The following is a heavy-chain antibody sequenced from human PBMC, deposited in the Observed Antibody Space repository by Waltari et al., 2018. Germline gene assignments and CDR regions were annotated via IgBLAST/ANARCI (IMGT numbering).Heavy chain of an antibody. J-gene: IGHJ2*01. CDR1: GGSMRSYY. V-gene: IGHV4-4*07. D-gene: IGHD1-26*01. CDR3: ARALDMVGAYWYFDL. CDR2: IYSSGNT. Sequence: QVQLQESGPGLVKPPETLSLTCTVSGGSMRSYYWSWVRQSAGRGLEWIGRIYSSGNTAFNPSLKTRVSMSVDTATIQFTVRLTSVIAADTAVYYSARALDMVGAYWYFDLWGRGTQVTFSS.